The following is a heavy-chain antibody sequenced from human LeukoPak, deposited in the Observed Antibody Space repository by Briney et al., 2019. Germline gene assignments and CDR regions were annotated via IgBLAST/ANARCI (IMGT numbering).Heavy chain of an antibody. CDR1: GYTFTGYY. D-gene: IGHD3-10*01. Sequence: VPSVKVSCKASGYTFTGYYMHWVRQAPGQGLEWMGIIHPSAGSTSYAQKFHGRVTMTRDTSTGTVYMDLSSLRSEDTAVYYCARDGRATMGLGFDYWGQGTLVTVSS. V-gene: IGHV1-46*01. CDR3: ARDGRATMGLGFDY. J-gene: IGHJ4*02. CDR2: IHPSAGST.